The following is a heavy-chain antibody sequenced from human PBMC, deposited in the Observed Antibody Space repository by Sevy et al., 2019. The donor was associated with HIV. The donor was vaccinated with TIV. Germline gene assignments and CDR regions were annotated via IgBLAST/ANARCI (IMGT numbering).Heavy chain of an antibody. V-gene: IGHV3-11*06. CDR1: GFTFSDYY. J-gene: IGHJ4*02. CDR3: ARLSRDGYNSGFDY. CDR2: ISSSSSYI. Sequence: GGSLRLSCAASGFTFSDYYMSWIRQAPGKGLEWVSYISSSSSYIYYADSVKGRFTISRDNAKNSLYLQMNSLRAEDTAVYYCARLSRDGYNSGFDYWGQGTLVTVSS. D-gene: IGHD1-26*01.